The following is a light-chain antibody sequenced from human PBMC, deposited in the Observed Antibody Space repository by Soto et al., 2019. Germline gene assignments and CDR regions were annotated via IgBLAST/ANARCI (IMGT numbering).Light chain of an antibody. CDR3: LSYDNNIVI. CDR2: END. J-gene: IGLJ2*01. CDR1: SGTIASNY. V-gene: IGLV6-57*04. Sequence: NFMLTQPHSLSESPGKTVNISCTRSSGTIASNYVQWYQQRPGSAPTTVIYENDQRPSGVPDRFSGSIDSSSNSASLTISGLKTEDEADYYCLSYDNNIVIFGGGTKLTVL.